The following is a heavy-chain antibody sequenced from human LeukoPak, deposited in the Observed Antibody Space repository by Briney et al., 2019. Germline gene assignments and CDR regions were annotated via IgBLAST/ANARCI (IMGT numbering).Heavy chain of an antibody. Sequence: PGGSLRLSCAASAFTFSSYGMHWVRQAPGKGLEWVAYIQYDRTNEQYAHSVKGRFRISRDNSNNILYLQMNSLRSDDTAVYYCARDGYYANFDLPNWFDPWGQGTLVTVSS. CDR3: ARDGYYANFDLPNWFDP. V-gene: IGHV3-30*02. CDR2: IQYDRTNE. D-gene: IGHD3-9*01. CDR1: AFTFSSYG. J-gene: IGHJ5*02.